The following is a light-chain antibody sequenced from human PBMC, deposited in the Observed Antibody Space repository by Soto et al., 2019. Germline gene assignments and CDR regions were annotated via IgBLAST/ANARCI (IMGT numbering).Light chain of an antibody. J-gene: IGKJ4*01. V-gene: IGKV3-11*01. Sequence: EIVLTQSPATLSLSPGERASLSCRTSQSVNRYLDWYQQKPGQAPRLLIYDASNRAGGVPARFSGTGSGTDFALTISSLEPDDFAVYYYHQRTSWPPHTFGGETKVEVK. CDR3: HQRTSWPPHT. CDR2: DAS. CDR1: QSVNRY.